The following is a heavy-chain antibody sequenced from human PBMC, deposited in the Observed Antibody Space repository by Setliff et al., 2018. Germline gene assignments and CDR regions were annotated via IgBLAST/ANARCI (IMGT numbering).Heavy chain of an antibody. CDR3: ARDASASDGRNAFDI. CDR2: VFVSGST. V-gene: IGHV4-4*07. D-gene: IGHD1-26*01. Sequence: KPSETLSLTCTVSGGSISTYYWSWIRRPAGKGLEWIGRVFVSGSTNYNPSLKSRVTMSVDTSKNQFSLKLSSVTAADTAIYYCARDASASDGRNAFDIWGQGTMVTVSS. CDR1: GGSISTYY. J-gene: IGHJ3*02.